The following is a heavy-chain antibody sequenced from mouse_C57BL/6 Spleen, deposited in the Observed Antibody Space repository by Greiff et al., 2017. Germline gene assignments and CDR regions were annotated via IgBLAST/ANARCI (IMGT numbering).Heavy chain of an antibody. D-gene: IGHD4-1*01. Sequence: VQLQQSGPGLVKPSQSLSLTCSVTGYSITSGYYWNWIRQFPGNKLEWMGYISYDGSNNYNPSLKNRISITRDTSKNQFFLKLNSVTTEDTATYYCARDMTGNWFAYWGQGTLVTVSA. CDR2: ISYDGSN. CDR3: ARDMTGNWFAY. V-gene: IGHV3-6*01. J-gene: IGHJ3*01. CDR1: GYSITSGYY.